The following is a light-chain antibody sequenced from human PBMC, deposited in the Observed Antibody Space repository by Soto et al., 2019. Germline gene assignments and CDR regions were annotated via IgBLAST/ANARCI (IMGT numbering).Light chain of an antibody. Sequence: NFMLTQPHSVSESPGKTVTISCTRSSGSIASNYVQWYQQRPGSAPTTVIYEDNQRPSGVPDRFSGSIDSSSNSASLTISGLKAEEEGYYYCQSYDSSNVVFGGGTKLTVL. CDR2: EDN. J-gene: IGLJ2*01. CDR3: QSYDSSNVV. V-gene: IGLV6-57*04. CDR1: SGSIASNY.